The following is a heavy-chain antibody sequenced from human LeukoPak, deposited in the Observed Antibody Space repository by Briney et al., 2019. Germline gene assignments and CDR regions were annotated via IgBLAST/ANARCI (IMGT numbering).Heavy chain of an antibody. J-gene: IGHJ3*01. CDR3: ARDHNVADV. CDR2: LNQDGSVQ. CDR1: GFTFSHYW. Sequence: PGGSLRLSCVASGFTFSHYWMTWYRQAPGKGLEWVANLNQDGSVQLYGDSVRGRFTIPRDNAKNSVYIQMNSLRVEDTAMYYCARDHNVADVWGQGTMVTVSS. D-gene: IGHD2-8*01. V-gene: IGHV3-7*01.